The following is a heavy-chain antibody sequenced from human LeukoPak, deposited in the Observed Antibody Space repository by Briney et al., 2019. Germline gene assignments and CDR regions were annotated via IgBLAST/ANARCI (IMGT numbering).Heavy chain of an antibody. CDR1: GGSISSYY. V-gene: IGHV4-59*01. CDR2: IYYSGST. J-gene: IGHJ6*03. D-gene: IGHD6-19*01. Sequence: SETLSLTCTVSGGSISSYYWSWIRQPPGKGLEWIGYIYYSGSTNYNPSLKSRVTISIDTSKNQFSLKLTSVTAAGTAVYYCARFSSGSYYYYYMDVWGKGTTVTVSS. CDR3: ARFSSGSYYYYYMDV.